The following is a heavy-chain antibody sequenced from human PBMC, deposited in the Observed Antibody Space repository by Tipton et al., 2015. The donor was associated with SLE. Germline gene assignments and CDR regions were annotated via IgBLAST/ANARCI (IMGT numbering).Heavy chain of an antibody. V-gene: IGHV4-38-2*01. CDR1: GYSISSGYY. CDR2: IYHSGST. CDR3: ARARLAGKGGYFDS. D-gene: IGHD6-19*01. Sequence: TLSLTCAVSGYSISSGYYWGWIRQPPGKGLEWIASIYHSGSTYYTPSLKSRVTISLDTSKKQFSLKLSSVTAADAAVYFCARARLAGKGGYFDSWGQGTLVTVSS. J-gene: IGHJ4*02.